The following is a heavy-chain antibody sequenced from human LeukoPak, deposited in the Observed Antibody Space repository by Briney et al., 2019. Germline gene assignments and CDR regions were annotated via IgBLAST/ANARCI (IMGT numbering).Heavy chain of an antibody. CDR1: GYTFTSCG. CDR2: ISAYNGNT. J-gene: IGHJ4*02. D-gene: IGHD6-13*01. Sequence: EASVKVSCKASGYTFTSCGISWVRQAPGQGLEWMGWISAYNGNTNYAQKLQGRVTMTTDTSTSTAYMELRSLRSDDTAVYYCARDSPRGAAAGTPAAWWGQGTLVTVSS. CDR3: ARDSPRGAAAGTPAAW. V-gene: IGHV1-18*01.